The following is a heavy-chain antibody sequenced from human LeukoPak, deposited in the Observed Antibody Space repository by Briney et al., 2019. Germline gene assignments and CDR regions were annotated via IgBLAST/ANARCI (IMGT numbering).Heavy chain of an antibody. Sequence: ASVKVSCKASGYTFVNYGISWVRQAPGQGLEWMGWISTYNGNKNSAQKFQGRVTMTTDTSTTTAYLEVRRLRPDDTAVYYCARDRYYGDYSVGFFDLWGRGTLVTVSS. V-gene: IGHV1-18*01. CDR1: GYTFVNYG. CDR2: ISTYNGNK. D-gene: IGHD4-17*01. J-gene: IGHJ2*01. CDR3: ARDRYYGDYSVGFFDL.